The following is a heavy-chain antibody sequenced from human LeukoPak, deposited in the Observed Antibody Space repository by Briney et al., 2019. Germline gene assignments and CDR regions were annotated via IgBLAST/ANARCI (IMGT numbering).Heavy chain of an antibody. CDR2: TRNKVQSYTT. J-gene: IGHJ4*02. D-gene: IGHD2-2*01. V-gene: IGHV3-72*01. CDR3: VRGAYCRSNYCPAPFDY. Sequence: GRSLRLSCAASGFTFSDHYMDWVRQAPGEGLEWVARTRNKVQSYTTEYAASVKGRFTISRDDSKNSVYLQMNSLKTEDTAVYYCVRGAYCRSNYCPAPFDYWGQGTLVTVSS. CDR1: GFTFSDHY.